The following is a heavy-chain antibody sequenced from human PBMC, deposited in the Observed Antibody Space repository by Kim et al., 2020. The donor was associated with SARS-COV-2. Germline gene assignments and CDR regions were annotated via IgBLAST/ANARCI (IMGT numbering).Heavy chain of an antibody. J-gene: IGHJ5*02. CDR3: AKDRNYYGSGSPKGWFDP. V-gene: IGHV3-23*01. Sequence: KGRLTISRDNSKNTLYLQMNSLRAEDTAVYYCAKDRNYYGSGSPKGWFDPWGQGTLVTVSS. D-gene: IGHD3-10*01.